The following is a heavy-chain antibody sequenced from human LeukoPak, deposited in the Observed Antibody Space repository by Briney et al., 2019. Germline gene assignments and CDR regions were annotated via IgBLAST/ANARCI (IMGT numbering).Heavy chain of an antibody. Sequence: SQTLSLTCTVSGGSISSGGYYWSWIRQHPGKGLEWIGYIYYSGSTYYNPSLKSRVTISVDTSKNQFSLKLSSVTAADTAVYYCARFQRAVAAYYFDYWGQGTLVTASS. D-gene: IGHD6-19*01. J-gene: IGHJ4*02. CDR2: IYYSGST. CDR3: ARFQRAVAAYYFDY. CDR1: GGSISSGGYY. V-gene: IGHV4-31*03.